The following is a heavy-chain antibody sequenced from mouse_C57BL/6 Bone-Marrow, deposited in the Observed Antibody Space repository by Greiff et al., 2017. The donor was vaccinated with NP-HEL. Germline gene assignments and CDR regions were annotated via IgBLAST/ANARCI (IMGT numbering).Heavy chain of an antibody. V-gene: IGHV5-9-1*02. D-gene: IGHD2-4*01. CDR1: GFTFSSSA. Sequence: EVQGVESGEGLVKPGGSLKLSCAASGFTFSSSAMSWVRQTPEKRLEWVAYISSGGDYIYYADPVKGRFTISRDNARNTLYLQMSSLKSEDTAMYYCTRDEGIYYDYDRPWFAYWGQGTLVTVSA. CDR3: TRDEGIYYDYDRPWFAY. CDR2: ISSGGDYI. J-gene: IGHJ3*01.